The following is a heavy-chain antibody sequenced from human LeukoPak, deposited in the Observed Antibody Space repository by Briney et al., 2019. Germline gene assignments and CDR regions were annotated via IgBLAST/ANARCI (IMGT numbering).Heavy chain of an antibody. CDR2: IYYSGTT. CDR3: AREGGFYRPLDY. CDR1: GGSISSYY. J-gene: IGHJ4*02. D-gene: IGHD3-3*01. Sequence: KPSETLSLTCTVSGGSISSYYWSWIRQPPGKGLEWIGYIYYSGTTNYNPSLKSRVTISVDRSKNQFSLKLNSVTAADTAVYYCAREGGFYRPLDYSGQGTLVTVSS. V-gene: IGHV4-59*12.